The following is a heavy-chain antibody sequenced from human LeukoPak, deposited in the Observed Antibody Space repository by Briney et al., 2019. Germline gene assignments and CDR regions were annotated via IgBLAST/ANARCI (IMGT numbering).Heavy chain of an antibody. D-gene: IGHD3-10*01. CDR1: GGSIISYY. CDR3: ARDRLYGSGSYLFDP. J-gene: IGHJ5*02. CDR2: IYYSGST. Sequence: PSETLSLTCTVSGGSIISYYWSWIRQPPGKGLEWIGYIYYSGSTNYNPSLKSRVTISVDTSKDQFSLKLSSVTAADTAVYYCARDRLYGSGSYLFDPWGQGTLVTVSS. V-gene: IGHV4-59*01.